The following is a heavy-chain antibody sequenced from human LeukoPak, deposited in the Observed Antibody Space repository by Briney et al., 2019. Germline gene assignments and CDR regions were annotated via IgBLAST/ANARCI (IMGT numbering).Heavy chain of an antibody. CDR1: GYSFTSYW. V-gene: IGHV5-51*03. J-gene: IGHJ4*02. CDR2: IYPGDSDT. D-gene: IGHD2-21*02. Sequence: GESLKISCKGAGYSFTSYWIGWGREMPGKGLEWMGIIYPGDSDTRYSPSFQGQVTISADKSISTAYLQWSSLKASDTAMYYCARSVRVTPYYFDYWGQGTLVTVSS. CDR3: ARSVRVTPYYFDY.